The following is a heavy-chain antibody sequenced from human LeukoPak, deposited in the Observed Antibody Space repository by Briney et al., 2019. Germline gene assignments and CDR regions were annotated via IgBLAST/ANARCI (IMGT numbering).Heavy chain of an antibody. CDR2: IYNGGST. D-gene: IGHD5-18*01. CDR3: ARGYSYGHDAFDI. V-gene: IGHV3-53*01. J-gene: IGHJ3*02. CDR1: GFTVSSNY. Sequence: GGSLRLSCAASGFTVSSNYMSWVRQGPGKGLEWVSVIYNGGSTYYTDSVKGRFTISRDNSKNTLYLQMNSLRAEDTAVYYYARGYSYGHDAFDIWGRGTMVTVSS.